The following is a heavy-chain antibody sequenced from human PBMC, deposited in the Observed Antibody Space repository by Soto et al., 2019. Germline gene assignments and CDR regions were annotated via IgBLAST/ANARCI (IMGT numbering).Heavy chain of an antibody. V-gene: IGHV3-30-3*01. J-gene: IGHJ3*02. CDR2: ISYDGSNK. CDR1: GFTFSSYA. Sequence: PGGSLRLSCAASGFTFSSYAMHWVRQAPGKGLEWVAVISYDGSNKYYADSVKGRFTISRDNSKNTLCLQMNSLRAEDTAVYYCASVRQEEDAFDIWGQGTMVTVS. CDR3: ASVRQEEDAFDI.